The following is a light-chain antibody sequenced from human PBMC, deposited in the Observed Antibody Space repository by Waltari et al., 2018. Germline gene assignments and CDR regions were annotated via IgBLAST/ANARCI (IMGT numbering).Light chain of an antibody. Sequence: EIVLTQSPGILSLSPGEGATLSCRASQSVGRSLAWYQQKPGQAPRLVISGASNRATGIPDRFSGSGSGTDFSLTISRLEPEDFAVYYCQHYVLLPVTFGRGTKVEIK. CDR1: QSVGRS. V-gene: IGKV3-20*01. CDR2: GAS. J-gene: IGKJ4*02. CDR3: QHYVLLPVT.